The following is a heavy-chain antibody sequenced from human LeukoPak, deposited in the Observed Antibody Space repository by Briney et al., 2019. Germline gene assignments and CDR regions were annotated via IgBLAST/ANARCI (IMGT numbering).Heavy chain of an antibody. Sequence: PSETLSLTCTVSDGSITNHDWSWVRQSPGKGLEFIGYVHYSGTTHYNPSLSSRVSISIDTSKNQFSLKLSSVTAADTAVYYCARGKRDFWSGYYGDYFDYWGQGTLVTVSS. J-gene: IGHJ4*02. CDR1: DGSITNHD. D-gene: IGHD3-3*01. CDR2: VHYSGTT. V-gene: IGHV4-59*11. CDR3: ARGKRDFWSGYYGDYFDY.